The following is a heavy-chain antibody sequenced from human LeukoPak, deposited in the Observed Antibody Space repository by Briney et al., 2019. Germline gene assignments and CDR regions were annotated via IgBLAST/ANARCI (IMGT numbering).Heavy chain of an antibody. Sequence: GGSLRLSCAASGFTFSSYAMSWVRQAPGKGLEWVSAISGSGGSTYYADSVKGRFTISRDNSKNTLYLQMNSLRAEDTAVYYCTKSPAYDSVLFTWGQGTLVTVSS. V-gene: IGHV3-23*01. CDR2: ISGSGGST. D-gene: IGHD3-3*01. CDR1: GFTFSSYA. CDR3: TKSPAYDSVLFT. J-gene: IGHJ5*02.